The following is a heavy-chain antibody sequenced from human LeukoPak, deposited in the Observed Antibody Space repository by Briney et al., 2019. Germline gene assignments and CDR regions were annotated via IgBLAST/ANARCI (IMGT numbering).Heavy chain of an antibody. CDR1: GFTFSSYA. V-gene: IGHV3-23*01. Sequence: PGGSLRLSWAASGFTFSSYAMSWVRQAPGKGLEWVSAISGSGGSTYYADSVKGRFTISRDNSKNTLYLQMNSLRAEDTAVYYCAKDLIGRAVAGLFDYWGQGTLVTVSS. J-gene: IGHJ4*02. CDR3: AKDLIGRAVAGLFDY. CDR2: ISGSGGST. D-gene: IGHD6-19*01.